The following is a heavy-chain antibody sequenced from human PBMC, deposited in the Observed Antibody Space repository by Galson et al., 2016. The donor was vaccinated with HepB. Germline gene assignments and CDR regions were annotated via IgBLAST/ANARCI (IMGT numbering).Heavy chain of an antibody. D-gene: IGHD1-26*01. J-gene: IGHJ4*02. CDR2: IYNTGNT. CDR3: AREKVAAAFFDS. V-gene: IGHV4-59*01. Sequence: LSLTCTISGGSISTYYWNWIRQPPGKGLEWIGNIYNTGNTYYNPSLKSRVTISVDTSKNQFSLRLSSVTAADTAVYYCAREKVAAAFFDSWGQGILVTVSS. CDR1: GGSISTYY.